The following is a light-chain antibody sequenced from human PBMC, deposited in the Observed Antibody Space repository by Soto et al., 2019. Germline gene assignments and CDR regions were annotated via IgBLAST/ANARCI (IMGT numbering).Light chain of an antibody. J-gene: IGKJ5*01. CDR3: QQYGGSPLFN. Sequence: AIQSVSSSYLAWYRQKRXHGPRVVIYGAASXASGIPDRFSGSASGKDCTLTISRLAPEDFAMYYCQQYGGSPLFNFGEGTRLEIK. CDR1: QSVSSSY. CDR2: GAA. V-gene: IGKV3-20*01.